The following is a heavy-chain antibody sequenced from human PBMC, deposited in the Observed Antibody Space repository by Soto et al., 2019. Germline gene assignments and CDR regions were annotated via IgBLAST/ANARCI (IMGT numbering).Heavy chain of an antibody. Sequence: GGSLRLSCAASAFTFSNTWMNWVRQAPGKGLEWVGRIRSKSNGGTTDYAAPVKGRFTISRDDSKDTLYLQMNSLKTEDTAVYYCTKDLWDWGQGTLVTVSS. CDR1: AFTFSNTW. V-gene: IGHV3-15*07. D-gene: IGHD1-26*01. CDR2: IRSKSNGGTT. J-gene: IGHJ4*02. CDR3: TKDLWD.